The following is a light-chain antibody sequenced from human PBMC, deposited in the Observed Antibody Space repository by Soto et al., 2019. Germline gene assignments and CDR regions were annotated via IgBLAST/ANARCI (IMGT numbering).Light chain of an antibody. CDR2: GAS. CDR1: QSVRSY. V-gene: IGKV3-15*01. J-gene: IGKJ4*01. CDR3: QQYSNWPLT. Sequence: EVVMTQSPATLSVSPGERATLSCGASQSVRSYLAWYQQKPGQAPRLLIHGASTRAPGIPARFSGSGSGTEFTLTISSLQSEDFAVYYCQQYSNWPLTFGGGTKVDIK.